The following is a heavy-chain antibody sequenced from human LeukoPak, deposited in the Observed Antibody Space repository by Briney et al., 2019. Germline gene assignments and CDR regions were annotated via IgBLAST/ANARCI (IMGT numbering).Heavy chain of an antibody. Sequence: GGSLRLSCEASGFIFSSFAMHWVRQAPGKGLEWVALISPDGNQKYNANFVTGRFAMSRDIPNNTLYLRMDSLKIEDTAVYFCARQGYSLKYFHTDRDVWGKGTTVTVS. J-gene: IGHJ6*03. V-gene: IGHV3-30*06. CDR3: ARQGYSLKYFHTDRDV. CDR1: GFIFSSFA. D-gene: IGHD5-18*01. CDR2: ISPDGNQK.